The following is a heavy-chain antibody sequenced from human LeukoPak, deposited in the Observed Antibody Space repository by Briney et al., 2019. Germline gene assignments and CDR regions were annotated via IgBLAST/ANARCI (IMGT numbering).Heavy chain of an antibody. J-gene: IGHJ3*02. CDR3: ARHAGYYDPGGFDI. Sequence: ASVKVSCKTSGYTFTNYGITWVRQAPGQGLEWMGWISAYNGNTNYAQKLQGRVTMTTDTSTSTAYMELRSLRSDDTAVYYCARHAGYYDPGGFDIWGQGTMVAVSS. D-gene: IGHD3-22*01. V-gene: IGHV1-18*01. CDR2: ISAYNGNT. CDR1: GYTFTNYG.